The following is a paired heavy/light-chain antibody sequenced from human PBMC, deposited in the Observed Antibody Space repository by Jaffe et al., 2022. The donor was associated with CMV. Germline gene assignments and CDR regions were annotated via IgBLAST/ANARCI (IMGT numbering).Heavy chain of an antibody. V-gene: IGHV3-7*01. Sequence: EVQLVESGGGLVQPGGSLRLSCAASGFTFSSYWMSWVRQAPGKGLEWVANIKQDGSEKYYVDSVKGRFTISRDNAKNSLYLQMNSLRAEDTAVYYCARDLACTNGVCGIYGMDVWGQGTTVTVSS. CDR1: GFTFSSYW. CDR3: ARDLACTNGVCGIYGMDV. J-gene: IGHJ6*02. D-gene: IGHD2-8*01. CDR2: IKQDGSEK.
Light chain of an antibody. Sequence: SYVLTQPPSVSVAPGKTARITCGGNNIGSKSVHWYQQKPGQAPVLVIYYDSDRPSGIPERFSGSNSGNTATLTISRVEAGDEADYYCQVWDSSSDHPAWVFGGGTKLTVL. CDR1: NIGSKS. V-gene: IGLV3-21*04. J-gene: IGLJ3*02. CDR2: YDS. CDR3: QVWDSSSDHPAWV.